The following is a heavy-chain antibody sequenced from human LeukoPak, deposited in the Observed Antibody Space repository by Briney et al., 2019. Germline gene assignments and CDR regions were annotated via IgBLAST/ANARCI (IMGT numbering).Heavy chain of an antibody. Sequence: SGPTLVNPTQTLTLTCTFSGFSLSTSAVGVGWIRQPPGKALEWLALIYSDDDNRYSPSLKNRLTITKDTSKNQVVLTMTNMDPVDTATYYCARVPGLSKAVDYWGQGTLVAVSS. CDR1: GFSLSTSAVG. CDR3: ARVPGLSKAVDY. V-gene: IGHV2-5*02. J-gene: IGHJ4*02. D-gene: IGHD4/OR15-4a*01. CDR2: IYSDDDN.